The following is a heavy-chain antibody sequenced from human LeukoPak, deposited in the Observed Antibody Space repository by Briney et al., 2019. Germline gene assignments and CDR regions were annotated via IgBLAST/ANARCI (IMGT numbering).Heavy chain of an antibody. CDR3: AGGERWLQLLGY. J-gene: IGHJ4*02. Sequence: GGSLRLSCAASEFTVSSFYMSWVRQAPWKGLEWVSIIYSGGSTYYADSVKGRFTISRDNSKNTLYLQMNSLRAEDTAVYYCAGGERWLQLLGYWGQGTLVTVSS. CDR2: IYSGGST. CDR1: EFTVSSFY. V-gene: IGHV3-53*01. D-gene: IGHD5-24*01.